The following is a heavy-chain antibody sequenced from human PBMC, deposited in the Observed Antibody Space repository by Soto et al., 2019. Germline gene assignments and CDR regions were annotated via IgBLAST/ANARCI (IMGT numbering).Heavy chain of an antibody. J-gene: IGHJ4*02. V-gene: IGHV1-18*01. CDR1: GYTLNTYG. CDR3: ARGTYFDY. CDR2: ISANNDHT. Sequence: QVQLVQSGAEVKKPGASVKVSCKASGYTLNTYGITWVRQAPGQGLEWMGWISANNDHTNYPQKLQGRVTKTTVTSTSTAYMELRSLPSDDTAVYYCARGTYFDYWGQGTLVTVSS.